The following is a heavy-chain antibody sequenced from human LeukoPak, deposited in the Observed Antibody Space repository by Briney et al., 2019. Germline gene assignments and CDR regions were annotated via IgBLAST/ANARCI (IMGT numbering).Heavy chain of an antibody. CDR1: GGTFSSYA. Sequence: ASVKVSCKASGGTFSSYAISWVRQAPGQGLEWMGRIIPILGIANYAQKFQGRVTITADKSTSTAYMELSSLRSEDTAVYYCAGALAFGVVTNNWFDPWGQGTLVTASS. J-gene: IGHJ5*02. CDR2: IIPILGIA. D-gene: IGHD3-3*01. V-gene: IGHV1-69*04. CDR3: AGALAFGVVTNNWFDP.